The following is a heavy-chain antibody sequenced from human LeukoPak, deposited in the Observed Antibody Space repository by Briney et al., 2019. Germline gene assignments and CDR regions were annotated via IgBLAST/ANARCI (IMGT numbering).Heavy chain of an antibody. V-gene: IGHV3-66*01. Sequence: PGGSLRLSCAASGFTVSTNYMNWVRQAPGKGLEWVSVVYMGGTTYYADSVEGRFTISRDSTKNTIYLQMNNLRAEDTAVYYCARGLLRDGYTYTYSFDYWGQGALVTVSS. J-gene: IGHJ4*02. CDR1: GFTVSTNY. D-gene: IGHD5-18*01. CDR2: VYMGGTT. CDR3: ARGLLRDGYTYTYSFDY.